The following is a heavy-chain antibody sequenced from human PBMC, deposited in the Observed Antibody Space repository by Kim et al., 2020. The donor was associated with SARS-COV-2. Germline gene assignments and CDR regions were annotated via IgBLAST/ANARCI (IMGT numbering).Heavy chain of an antibody. V-gene: IGHV3-33*01. CDR1: GFTFSSYG. CDR3: ARDEGPAAAMGMDV. Sequence: GGSLRLSCAASGFTFSSYGMHWVRQAPGKGLEWVAVIWYDGSNKYYADSVKGRFTISRDNSKNTLYLQMNSLRAEDTAVYYCARDEGPAAAMGMDVWGQGTTVTVSS. J-gene: IGHJ6*02. D-gene: IGHD2-2*01. CDR2: IWYDGSNK.